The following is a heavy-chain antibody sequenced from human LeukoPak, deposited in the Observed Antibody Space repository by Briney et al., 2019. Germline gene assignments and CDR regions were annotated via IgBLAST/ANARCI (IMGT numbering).Heavy chain of an antibody. V-gene: IGHV3-30*02. Sequence: QSGGSLRLSCAASGFTFSSYGMHWVRQAPGKGLEWVAFIRYDGSNKYYADSVKGRFTISRDNSKNTLYLQMNSLRAEDTAVYYCAKDLYTMVRGVPLLFDYWGQGTLVTVSS. D-gene: IGHD3-10*01. CDR2: IRYDGSNK. J-gene: IGHJ4*02. CDR1: GFTFSSYG. CDR3: AKDLYTMVRGVPLLFDY.